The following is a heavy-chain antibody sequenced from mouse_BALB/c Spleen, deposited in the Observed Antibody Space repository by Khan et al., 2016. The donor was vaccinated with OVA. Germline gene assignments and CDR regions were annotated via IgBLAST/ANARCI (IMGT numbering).Heavy chain of an antibody. CDR3: ARNYDYDEGLAY. V-gene: IGHV2-2*02. D-gene: IGHD2-4*01. CDR2: IWSGGST. J-gene: IGHJ3*01. CDR1: GFSLTTYG. Sequence: QVQLKESGPGLVQPSQSLSITCTVSGFSLTTYGVHWVRQSPGKGLEWLGVIWSGGSTDYNAAFISILSISKDNSKSQVFFKMNSLQANDTAIYYCARNYDYDEGLAYWGQGTLVTVSA.